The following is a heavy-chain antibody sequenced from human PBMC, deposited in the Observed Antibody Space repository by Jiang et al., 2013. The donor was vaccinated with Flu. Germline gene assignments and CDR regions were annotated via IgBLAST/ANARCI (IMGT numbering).Heavy chain of an antibody. J-gene: IGHJ5*02. D-gene: IGHD2-2*01. CDR2: INPSGGST. Sequence: YTFTSYYMHWVRQAPGQGLEWMGIINPSGGSTSYAQKFQGRVTMTRDTSTSTVYMELSSLRSEDTAVYYCARGPYCSSTSCQNWFDPWGQGTLVTVSS. V-gene: IGHV1-46*01. CDR1: YTFTSYY. CDR3: ARGPYCSSTSCQNWFDP.